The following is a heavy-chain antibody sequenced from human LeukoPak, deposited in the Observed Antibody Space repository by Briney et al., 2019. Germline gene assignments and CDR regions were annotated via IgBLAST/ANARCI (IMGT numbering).Heavy chain of an antibody. CDR1: GGSISSYY. CDR3: ATMIDGI. CDR2: IYYTGST. Sequence: SETLSLTCTVSGGSISSYYWSWIRQPPGKGLEWIGYIYYTGSTNYNPSLKSRVTISVDTSKNQFSLKVSSVTAADTAVYYCATMIDGIWGQGTMVAVSS. V-gene: IGHV4-59*01. J-gene: IGHJ3*02. D-gene: IGHD3-16*01.